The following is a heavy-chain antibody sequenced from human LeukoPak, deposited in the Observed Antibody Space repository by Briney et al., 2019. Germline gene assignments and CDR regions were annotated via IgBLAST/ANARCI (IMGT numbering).Heavy chain of an antibody. CDR3: ARGAMTTTSTFDY. Sequence: PSETLSLTCTVSGGSISSYYWSWIRQPPGEGLERIGYIYYSGSTNYNPSLKSRVTISVDTSKNQFSLKLSSVTAADTAVYYCARGAMTTTSTFDYWGQGTLVTVSS. J-gene: IGHJ4*02. CDR2: IYYSGST. CDR1: GGSISSYY. D-gene: IGHD5-24*01. V-gene: IGHV4-59*01.